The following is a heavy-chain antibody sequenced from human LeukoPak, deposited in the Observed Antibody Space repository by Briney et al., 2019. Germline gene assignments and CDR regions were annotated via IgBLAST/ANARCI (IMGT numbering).Heavy chain of an antibody. CDR3: VKGVRIGVTSAFDI. CDR1: EFTFSNYA. V-gene: IGHV3-23*01. CDR2: STGTGYST. Sequence: PGGSLRLSCAASEFTFSNYAMSWVRQAPAKGLEWVSGSTGTGYSTYYADSVKGRFTISRDNSKNTLYLQMNSLRAEDTAVYYCVKGVRIGVTSAFDIWGQGTMVTVSS. J-gene: IGHJ3*02. D-gene: IGHD2-15*01.